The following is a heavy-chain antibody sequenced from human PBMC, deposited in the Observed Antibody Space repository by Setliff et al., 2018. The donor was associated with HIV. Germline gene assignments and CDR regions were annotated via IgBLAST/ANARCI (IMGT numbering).Heavy chain of an antibody. V-gene: IGHV4-59*01. D-gene: IGHD3-3*01. CDR3: ARTSYNFWGGPDS. CDR1: GGSPSFSY. CDR2: MFYSGST. J-gene: IGHJ4*02. Sequence: SETLSLTCTVSGGSPSFSYWSWIRQPPGKGLEWIGTMFYSGSTNHNPSLKSRVTIAVDMSKNQISLNLTSVTAADTAVYYCARTSYNFWGGPDSWGQGTLVTVSS.